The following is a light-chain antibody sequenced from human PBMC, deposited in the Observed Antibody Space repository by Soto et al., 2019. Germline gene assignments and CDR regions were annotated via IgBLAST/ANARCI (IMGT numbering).Light chain of an antibody. Sequence: EIVLTQSPATLSLSPGERATLSCRASQSVSSYLAWYQQKPGQAPSLLIYDASNRATGIPARFSGSGSGTDFPLTISSLEPEDFAFYYCQQRSNWPTFGGGTKVEIK. V-gene: IGKV3-11*01. CDR2: DAS. CDR1: QSVSSY. J-gene: IGKJ4*01. CDR3: QQRSNWPT.